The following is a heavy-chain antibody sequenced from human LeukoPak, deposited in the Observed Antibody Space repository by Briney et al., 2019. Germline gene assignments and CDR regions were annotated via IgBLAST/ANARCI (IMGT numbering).Heavy chain of an antibody. CDR3: AKSGCSSTSCYNNY. J-gene: IGHJ4*02. D-gene: IGHD2-2*02. Sequence: PGGSLRLSCAASGSTFSTSWKAWIRQAPGKGLEWVAFIRYDGSNKYYADSVKGRFTISRDNSKNTLYLQMNSLRAEDTAVYYCAKSGCSSTSCYNNYWGQGTLVTVSS. CDR2: IRYDGSNK. V-gene: IGHV3-30*02. CDR1: GSTFSTSW.